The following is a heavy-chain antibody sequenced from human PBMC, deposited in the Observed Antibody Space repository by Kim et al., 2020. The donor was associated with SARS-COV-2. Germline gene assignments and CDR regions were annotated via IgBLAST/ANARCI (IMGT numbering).Heavy chain of an antibody. CDR3: AKERWDTSMRWLDP. V-gene: IGHV3-23*01. J-gene: IGHJ5*02. CDR1: GFTFSNYA. Sequence: GGSLRLSCAASGFTFSNYAVSWVRQAPGKGLEWVSAVSGSGDGTYYAESVKGRFTISRDNSKNTLYLQMKSLRAEDTAVYYCAKERWDTSMRWLDPWGQG. D-gene: IGHD5-18*01. CDR2: VSGSGDGT.